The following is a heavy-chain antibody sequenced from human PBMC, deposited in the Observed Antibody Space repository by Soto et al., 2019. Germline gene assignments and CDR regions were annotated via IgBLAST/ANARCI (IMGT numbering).Heavy chain of an antibody. CDR3: ATAHDYGDYGGGFDY. Sequence: EVQVLESGGGLVQPGGSLRLSCAASGFTFSSYAMSWVRQAPGKGLEWVSTISGSGGSTYYADSVKGRFTISRDNSKNTLHLQMNSLRAGDTAVYYCATAHDYGDYGGGFDYWGQGALVTDSS. J-gene: IGHJ4*02. D-gene: IGHD4-17*01. CDR1: GFTFSSYA. V-gene: IGHV3-23*01. CDR2: ISGSGGST.